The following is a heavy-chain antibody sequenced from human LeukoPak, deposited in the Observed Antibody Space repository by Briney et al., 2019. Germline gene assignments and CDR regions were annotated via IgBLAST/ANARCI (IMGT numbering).Heavy chain of an antibody. CDR1: GYTFTGYY. CDR3: ARDLFYCSSTSCCSRWFDP. D-gene: IGHD2-2*01. CDR2: INPNSGGT. V-gene: IGHV1-2*02. Sequence: ASVKVSCKASGYTFTGYYMHWVRQAPGQGLEWMGWINPNSGGTNYAQKFQGRVTMTRDTSISTAYMELSRLRSDDTAVYYCARDLFYCSSTSCCSRWFDPWGQGTLVTVSS. J-gene: IGHJ5*02.